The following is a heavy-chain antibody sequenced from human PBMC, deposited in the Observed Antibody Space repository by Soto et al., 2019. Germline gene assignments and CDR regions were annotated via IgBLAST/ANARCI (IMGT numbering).Heavy chain of an antibody. CDR2: IYYSGST. D-gene: IGHD2-8*01. CDR3: ARDHGYCTTGLCHGGRRRLEYYYGMDV. J-gene: IGHJ6*02. CDR1: GGSISSGGYY. Sequence: SETLSLTCTVSGGSISSGGYYWSWIRQHPGKGLEWIGYIYYSGSTYYNPSLKSRVTISVDTSKNQFSLKLSSVTAADTAVYYCARDHGYCTTGLCHGGRRRLEYYYGMDVWGQGTTVTVSS. V-gene: IGHV4-31*03.